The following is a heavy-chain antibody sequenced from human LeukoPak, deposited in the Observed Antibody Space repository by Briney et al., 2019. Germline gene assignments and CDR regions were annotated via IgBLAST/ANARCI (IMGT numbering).Heavy chain of an antibody. Sequence: AGGSLRLSCAASGFTFSDYYMSWIRQAPGKGLEWVSYISSSGSTIYYADSVKGRFTISRDNAQNSLYLQMNSLRAEDTAVYYCARDYWSQVAHYYYYMDVWGKGTTVTVSS. CDR2: ISSSGSTI. D-gene: IGHD3-3*01. CDR1: GFTFSDYY. J-gene: IGHJ6*03. V-gene: IGHV3-11*01. CDR3: ARDYWSQVAHYYYYMDV.